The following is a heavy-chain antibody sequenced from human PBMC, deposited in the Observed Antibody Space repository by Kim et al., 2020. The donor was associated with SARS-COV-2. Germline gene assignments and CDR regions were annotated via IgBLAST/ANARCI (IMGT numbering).Heavy chain of an antibody. D-gene: IGHD3-10*01. J-gene: IGHJ5*02. CDR2: INHSGST. Sequence: SETLSLTCAVYGGSFSGYYWSWIRHPPGKGLEWIGEINHSGSTNYNPSLKSRVTISVDTSKNQFSLKLSSVTAADTAVYYCARERLLWFGDEGWFDPWGQGTLVTVSS. CDR1: GGSFSGYY. V-gene: IGHV4-34*01. CDR3: ARERLLWFGDEGWFDP.